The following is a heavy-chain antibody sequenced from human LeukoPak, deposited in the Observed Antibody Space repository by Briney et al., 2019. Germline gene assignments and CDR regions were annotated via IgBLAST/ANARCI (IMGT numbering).Heavy chain of an antibody. D-gene: IGHD3-10*01. Sequence: GGSLRLSCAASGFTFSSYWMSWVRQAPGKGLEWVANIKQDGSEEYYVDSVKGRFTISRDNAKNSLYLQMNSLRAEDTAVYYCAKDRLWFGELLPTAFDYWGQGTLVTVSS. CDR1: GFTFSSYW. J-gene: IGHJ4*02. CDR2: IKQDGSEE. V-gene: IGHV3-7*01. CDR3: AKDRLWFGELLPTAFDY.